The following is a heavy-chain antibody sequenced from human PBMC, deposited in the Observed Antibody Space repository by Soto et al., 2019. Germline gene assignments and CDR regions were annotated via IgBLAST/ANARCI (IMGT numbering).Heavy chain of an antibody. CDR1: GFTFTSSA. CDR2: IVVGSGNT. D-gene: IGHD4-17*01. Sequence: QMQLVQSGPEVKKPGTSVKVSCKASGFTFTSSAVQWVRQARGQRLEWIGWIVVGSGNTNYAQKFQERVTITRDMSTSTAYMELSSLRSEDTAVYYCAASLEATVTTMGYWGQGTLVTVSS. J-gene: IGHJ4*02. CDR3: AASLEATVTTMGY. V-gene: IGHV1-58*01.